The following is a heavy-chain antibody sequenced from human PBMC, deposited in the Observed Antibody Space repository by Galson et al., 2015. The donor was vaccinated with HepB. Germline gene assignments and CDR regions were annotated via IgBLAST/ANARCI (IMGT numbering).Heavy chain of an antibody. CDR1: GYSFTTYW. J-gene: IGHJ4*02. D-gene: IGHD5-18*01. Sequence: QSGAEVKKPGESLRISCKGSGYSFTTYWISWVRQMPGKGLEWMGKIDPSDSYTKYSPSFQGHVTISADKSISTAYLQWSSLKASDTAIYYCARHPGYTYGHRYWRQGTLVTVS. V-gene: IGHV5-10-1*01. CDR2: IDPSDSYT. CDR3: ARHPGYTYGHRY.